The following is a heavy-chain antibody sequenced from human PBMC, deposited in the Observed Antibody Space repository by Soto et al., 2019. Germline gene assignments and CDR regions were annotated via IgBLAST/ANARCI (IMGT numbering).Heavy chain of an antibody. J-gene: IGHJ2*01. CDR3: ARSADGITKVGFDL. Sequence: QVQLVQSGAEVKKPGASVKVSCKASGYTFTSYDINWVRQATGEGLEWMGWMNPNSGNTGYAQKFQGIVTMTRNTSISTAYMELSSLRSEDTAVYYCARSADGITKVGFDLWGRGTLVTVSS. CDR2: MNPNSGNT. D-gene: IGHD3-10*01. V-gene: IGHV1-8*01. CDR1: GYTFTSYD.